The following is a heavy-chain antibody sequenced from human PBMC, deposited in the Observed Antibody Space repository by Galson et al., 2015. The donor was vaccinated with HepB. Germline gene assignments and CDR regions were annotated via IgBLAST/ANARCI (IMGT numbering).Heavy chain of an antibody. D-gene: IGHD2-2*02. V-gene: IGHV3-64D*06. Sequence: SLRLSCAASGFTFSSYAMSWVRQAPGKGLEWVSSISSNGGSTYYADSVKGRFTISRDNSKNTLYLQMSSLRAEDTAVYYCVKDGGDCSSTSCYNQKSFDPWGQGTLVTVSS. CDR1: GFTFSSYA. CDR2: ISSNGGST. J-gene: IGHJ5*02. CDR3: VKDGGDCSSTSCYNQKSFDP.